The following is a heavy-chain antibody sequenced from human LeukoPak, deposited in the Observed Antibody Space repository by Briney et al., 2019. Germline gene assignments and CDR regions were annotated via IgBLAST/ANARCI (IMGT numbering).Heavy chain of an antibody. CDR1: GFTFSSYG. CDR3: ARGGSPSFYSYVMDV. Sequence: GGSLRLSCAASGFTFSSYGMHWVRQAPGKGLEWVAVISYDGSNKYYADSVKGRFTISRGNAENSLYLQMNSLRAEDTAVYYCARGGSPSFYSYVMDVWGQGTTVTVSS. D-gene: IGHD2-15*01. CDR2: ISYDGSNK. J-gene: IGHJ6*02. V-gene: IGHV3-30*03.